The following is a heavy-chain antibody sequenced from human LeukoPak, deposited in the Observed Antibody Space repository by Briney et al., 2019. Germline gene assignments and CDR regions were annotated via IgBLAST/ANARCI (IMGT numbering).Heavy chain of an antibody. D-gene: IGHD5-12*01. J-gene: IGHJ4*02. Sequence: GESLKISCKCSGYIFTSYWIGWVRQLPGKGLEWMGIISPGDSKTIYSPSFQGQVTISADKSISTAYLQWSSLKASGTAMYYCARLRGSGYDRFDYWGQGTLVTVSS. V-gene: IGHV5-51*01. CDR3: ARLRGSGYDRFDY. CDR2: ISPGDSKT. CDR1: GYIFTSYW.